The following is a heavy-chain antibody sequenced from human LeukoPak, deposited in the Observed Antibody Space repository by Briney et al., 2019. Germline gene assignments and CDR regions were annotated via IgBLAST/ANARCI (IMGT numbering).Heavy chain of an antibody. J-gene: IGHJ4*02. D-gene: IGHD6-19*01. CDR3: AKDTVASSGYYFDY. Sequence: GGFLRLSCAASGFTFSSYAMSWVRQAPGKGLEWVSAISGSGGSTYYADSVKGRFTISRDNSKNTLYLQMNSLRAEDTAVYYCAKDTVASSGYYFDYWGQGTLVTVSS. CDR2: ISGSGGST. V-gene: IGHV3-23*01. CDR1: GFTFSSYA.